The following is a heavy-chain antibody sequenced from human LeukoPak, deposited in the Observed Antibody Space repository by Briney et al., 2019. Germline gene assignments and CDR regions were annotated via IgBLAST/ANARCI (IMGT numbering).Heavy chain of an antibody. CDR1: GFTFSSYG. V-gene: IGHV3-30*18. D-gene: IGHD2-2*01. J-gene: IGHJ3*02. Sequence: GGSLRLSCAASGFTFSSYGMHWVRQAPGKGLEWVAVISHDGSNKYYADSVKGRFTISRDNSKNTLYLQMNSLRAEDTAVYYCAKEAGYQLLADAFDIWGQGTMVTVSS. CDR2: ISHDGSNK. CDR3: AKEAGYQLLADAFDI.